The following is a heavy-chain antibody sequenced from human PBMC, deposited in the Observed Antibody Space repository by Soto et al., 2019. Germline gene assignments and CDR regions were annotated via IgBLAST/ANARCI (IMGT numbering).Heavy chain of an antibody. CDR3: ARQDVSGTRLLPQRCYSYGMDV. Sequence: SETLSLTCTVSGGSISSYYWSWIRRPAGKGLEWIGRIYTSGSTNYNPSLKSRVTMSVDTSKNQFSLKLSSVTAADTAVYYCARQDVSGTRLLPQRCYSYGMDVCGQGTTVTVSS. J-gene: IGHJ6*02. CDR1: GGSISSYY. V-gene: IGHV4-4*07. D-gene: IGHD2-15*01. CDR2: IYTSGST.